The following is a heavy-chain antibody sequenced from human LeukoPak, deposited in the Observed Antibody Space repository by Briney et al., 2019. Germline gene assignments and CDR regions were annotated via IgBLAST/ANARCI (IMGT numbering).Heavy chain of an antibody. CDR2: INPSGGST. Sequence: ASVKVSCKASGYTFTSYYMLWVRQAPGQGLERMGIINPSGGSTSYAQKFQGRVTMTRDTSTSTVYMELSSLRSEDTAVYYCARDIRESFSYDSSGFDYWGQGTLVTVSS. V-gene: IGHV1-46*01. CDR3: ARDIRESFSYDSSGFDY. J-gene: IGHJ4*02. CDR1: GYTFTSYY. D-gene: IGHD3-22*01.